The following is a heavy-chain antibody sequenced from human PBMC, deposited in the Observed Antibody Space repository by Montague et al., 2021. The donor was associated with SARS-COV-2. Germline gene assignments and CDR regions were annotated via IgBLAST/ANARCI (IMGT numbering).Heavy chain of an antibody. V-gene: IGHV4-59*01. CDR1: GGSISSYY. D-gene: IGHD5-24*01. CDR3: ARVFPRWLQFDPYFDY. CDR2: IYYSGST. J-gene: IGHJ4*02. Sequence: SETLSLTRTVSGGSISSYYWSWIRQPPGKGLEWIGYIYYSGSTNYNPSLKSRVTISVDTSKNQFSLKLSSVTAADTAVYYCARVFPRWLQFDPYFDYWGQGTLVTVSS.